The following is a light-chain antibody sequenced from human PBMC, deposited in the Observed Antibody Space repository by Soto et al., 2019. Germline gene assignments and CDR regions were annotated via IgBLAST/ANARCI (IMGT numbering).Light chain of an antibody. J-gene: IGKJ1*01. CDR3: QQYYTTPRT. Sequence: DIVMTQSPDSLAVSLGERATINCKSSQSVLYSSNNNNYLAWYQQKPGQPPKLLLYWASTRESGVPDRFSGSGSVTDFTLTISSLQAEDVALYYCQQYYTTPRTFGQGIKVEIK. CDR1: QSVLYSSNNNNY. V-gene: IGKV4-1*01. CDR2: WAS.